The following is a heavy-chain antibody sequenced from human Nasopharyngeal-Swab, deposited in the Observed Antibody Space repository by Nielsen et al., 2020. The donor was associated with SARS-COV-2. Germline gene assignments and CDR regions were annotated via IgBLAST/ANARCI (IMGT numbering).Heavy chain of an antibody. CDR1: GFTFSSSE. CDR2: IRSSGNTM. J-gene: IGHJ4*02. V-gene: IGHV3-48*03. CDR3: ARGPGGSYFDS. D-gene: IGHD1-26*01. Sequence: GRSLRLSCAASGFTFSSSEMTWVRQAPGKGLEWVSYIRSSGNTMYYADSVKGRFTISRDNAKNSLYLQMNSLRAEDTAVYYCARGPGGSYFDSWGQGTLVTVSS.